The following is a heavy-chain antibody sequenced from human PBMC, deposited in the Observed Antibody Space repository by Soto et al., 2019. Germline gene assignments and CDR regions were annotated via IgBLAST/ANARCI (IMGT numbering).Heavy chain of an antibody. D-gene: IGHD3-9*01. V-gene: IGHV4-31*03. CDR1: GGSISSGGYY. CDR3: ARGHPYDILTGYWPL. J-gene: IGHJ4*02. Sequence: PSETMSLTCTVSGGSISSGGYYWSWIRQHPGKGLEWIGYINDSGSTNYNPSLKSRVTISVDTSKTQFSLKLSSATAADTAVYYCARGHPYDILTGYWPLWGQGTLVTVSS. CDR2: INDSGST.